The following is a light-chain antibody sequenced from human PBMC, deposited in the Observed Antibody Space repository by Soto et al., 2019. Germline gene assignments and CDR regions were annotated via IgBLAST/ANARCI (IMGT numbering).Light chain of an antibody. CDR1: QSVSSY. J-gene: IGKJ1*01. Sequence: EIVLTQSPATLSLSPGERATLSCRASQSVSSYLAWYQQKPGQAPRLLIYDASNRATGIPARFSGSGSGTDFTLTISDLEPEDFAVYYCQQYGSSPRTFGQGTKVDIK. V-gene: IGKV3-11*01. CDR3: QQYGSSPRT. CDR2: DAS.